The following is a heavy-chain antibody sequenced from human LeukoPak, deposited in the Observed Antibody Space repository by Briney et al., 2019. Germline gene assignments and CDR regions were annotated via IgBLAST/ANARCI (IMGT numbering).Heavy chain of an antibody. Sequence: SETLSLTCAVSGASISGSGYYLGWIRQPPGKGLEWIGNIYYTGSTYYNASLQSRVTISIDTSKNQFSLRLSSVTAADTAMYYCVKSGGYGLIDYWGQGTLVTVSS. CDR3: VKSGGYGLIDY. J-gene: IGHJ4*02. D-gene: IGHD6-19*01. CDR1: GASISGSGYY. CDR2: IYYTGST. V-gene: IGHV4-39*01.